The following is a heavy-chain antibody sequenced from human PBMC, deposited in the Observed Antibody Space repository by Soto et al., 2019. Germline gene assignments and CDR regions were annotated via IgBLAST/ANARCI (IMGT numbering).Heavy chain of an antibody. Sequence: VQLVESGGGLVQPGGSLRLSCAASGFSFSSYSMNWVRQAPGKGLEWVSSISSSASHINYADSVKGRFTISRDNAKKSLYLQMNSLRAEDTAVYYWARGYTGYCSGGTCYWFDPWGQGTLVTVSS. CDR2: ISSSASHI. V-gene: IGHV3-21*01. J-gene: IGHJ5*02. CDR1: GFSFSSYS. D-gene: IGHD2-15*01. CDR3: ARGYTGYCSGGTCYWFDP.